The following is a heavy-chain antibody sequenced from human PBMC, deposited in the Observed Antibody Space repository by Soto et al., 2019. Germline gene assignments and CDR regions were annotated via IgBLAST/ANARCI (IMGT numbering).Heavy chain of an antibody. CDR3: IFAVNTGVVFSDN. CDR1: GGTLSTYT. Sequence: QGQLVQSGAEVKKPGSSVKGSCQVSGGTLSTYTISWVRQAPGQGLEWMGRIIPIFGLTNPAQKFQDRFTITAATSTNAALMEITGLRSEDTAVYYCIFAVNTGVVFSDNWGQGTLVTLPS. CDR2: IIPIFGLT. D-gene: IGHD2-21*01. V-gene: IGHV1-69*02. J-gene: IGHJ4*02.